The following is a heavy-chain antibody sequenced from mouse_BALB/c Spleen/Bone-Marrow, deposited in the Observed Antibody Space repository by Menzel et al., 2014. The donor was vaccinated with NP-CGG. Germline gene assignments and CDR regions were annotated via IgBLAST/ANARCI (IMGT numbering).Heavy chain of an antibody. CDR2: INPDSSTI. V-gene: IGHV4-1*02. J-gene: IGHJ3*01. CDR1: GFDFSRYW. Sequence: EVQLQQSGGGLVQPGGSLKLSCAASGFDFSRYWMSWVRQAPGKGLEWIGEINPDSSTINYTPSLKDKFIISRDNAKNTLYLQMSKVRSEDTAFYYCARGGYGSSYWFAYWGQGTLVTVSA. D-gene: IGHD1-1*01. CDR3: ARGGYGSSYWFAY.